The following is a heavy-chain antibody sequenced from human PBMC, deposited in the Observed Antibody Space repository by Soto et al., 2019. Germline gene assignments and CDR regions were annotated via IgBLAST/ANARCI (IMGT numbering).Heavy chain of an antibody. CDR2: ISAYNGNT. J-gene: IGHJ2*01. V-gene: IGHV1-18*01. Sequence: QVQLVQSGAEVKKPGASVKVSCKASGYTFTSYGISWVRQAPGQGLEWMGWISAYNGNTNYAQKLQGRVTMTTDTATGPASMELRSLTADDTAVYYCARVRNDAWYFDLWGRGTLVTVSS. CDR1: GYTFTSYG. D-gene: IGHD1-1*01. CDR3: ARVRNDAWYFDL.